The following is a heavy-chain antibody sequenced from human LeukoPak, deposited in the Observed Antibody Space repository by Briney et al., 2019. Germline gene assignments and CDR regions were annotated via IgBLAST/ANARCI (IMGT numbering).Heavy chain of an antibody. J-gene: IGHJ4*02. V-gene: IGHV3-48*03. CDR1: GFTFSSYE. CDR2: ISSSGNTI. D-gene: IGHD6-13*01. Sequence: GGSLRLSCAASGFTFSSYEMNWVRQTPGKVLEWLLYISSSGNTIYYADSVKGRFTISRDNAKNSLYLQMNSLRAEDTAVYYCARSQGSWPDYFDYWGQGTLVTVSS. CDR3: ARSQGSWPDYFDY.